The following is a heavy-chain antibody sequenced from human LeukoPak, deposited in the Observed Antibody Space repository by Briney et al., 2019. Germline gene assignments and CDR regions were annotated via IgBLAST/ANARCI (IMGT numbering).Heavy chain of an antibody. J-gene: IGHJ6*04. D-gene: IGHD6-6*01. CDR3: ARKSCGQLHDTLDV. CDR1: GFTFSSYE. V-gene: IGHV3-7*01. CDR2: IKQDGSEK. Sequence: PGGSLRLSCAASGFTFSSYEMNWVRQAPGKGLEWVANIKQDGSEKYYVDSVKGRFTISRDNAKNSLYLQMNSLRAEDTAVYYCARKSCGQLHDTLDVWGKGTTVTVSS.